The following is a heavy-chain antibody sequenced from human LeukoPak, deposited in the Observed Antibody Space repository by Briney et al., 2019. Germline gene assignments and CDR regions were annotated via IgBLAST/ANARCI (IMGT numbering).Heavy chain of an antibody. CDR1: GFTFSRYW. CDR2: ISPDGSRT. Sequence: GGSLRLSCAASGFTFSRYWMHWVRQAPGKGLVWVSRISPDGSRTTYADSVKGRFTISRDNAKNTVYLQMNSLRAGDTAVYYCARVALGSYNWFDPWGQGTLVTVSS. CDR3: ARVALGSYNWFDP. J-gene: IGHJ5*02. V-gene: IGHV3-74*01. D-gene: IGHD3-10*01.